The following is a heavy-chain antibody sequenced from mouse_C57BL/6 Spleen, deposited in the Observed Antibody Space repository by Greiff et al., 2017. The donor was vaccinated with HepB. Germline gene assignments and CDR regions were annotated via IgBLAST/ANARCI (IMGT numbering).Heavy chain of an antibody. CDR3: ARDGSSYDY. CDR2: ISYDGSN. V-gene: IGHV3-6*01. J-gene: IGHJ2*01. D-gene: IGHD1-1*01. Sequence: DVQLQESGPGLVKPSQSLSLTCSVTGYSITSGYYWNWIRQFPGNKLEWMGYISYDGSNNYNPFLKNRISITRDTSKNQFFLKLNSVTTEDTATYYCARDGSSYDYWGQGTTLTVSS. CDR1: GYSITSGYY.